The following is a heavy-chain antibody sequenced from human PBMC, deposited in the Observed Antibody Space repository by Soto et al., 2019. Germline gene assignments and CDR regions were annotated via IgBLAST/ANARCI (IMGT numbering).Heavy chain of an antibody. V-gene: IGHV4-59*01. CDR1: GGSISGSY. CDR3: AKYRRTDAEGYSFDY. J-gene: IGHJ4*02. D-gene: IGHD2-15*01. Sequence: QVQLQESGPGLAKPSETLSLTCTVSGGSISGSYWSWIRQTPGKVLEWIGYIHYSGSTNYNPALKSRVTMSVDSAKNLFSLELNSVSAADTAVYFCAKYRRTDAEGYSFDYWGQGALVTVSS. CDR2: IHYSGST.